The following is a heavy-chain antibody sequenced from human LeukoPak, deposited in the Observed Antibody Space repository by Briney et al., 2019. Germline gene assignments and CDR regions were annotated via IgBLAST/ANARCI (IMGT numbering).Heavy chain of an antibody. D-gene: IGHD5-12*01. V-gene: IGHV3-15*01. CDR3: TTSLSGYDFLFDY. Sequence: GGSLRLSCAASGFTFSNAWMSWVRQAPGKGLEWFGRIKSKTDGGTTDYAAPVKDRFTFSRDDSKNTLYLQMNNLQTEDTAVYYCTTSLSGYDFLFDYWGQGTLVTVSS. CDR2: IKSKTDGGTT. J-gene: IGHJ4*02. CDR1: GFTFSNAW.